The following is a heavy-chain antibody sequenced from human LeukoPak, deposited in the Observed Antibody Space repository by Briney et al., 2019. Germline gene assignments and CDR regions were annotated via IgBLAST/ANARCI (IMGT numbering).Heavy chain of an antibody. CDR2: ISSSSSYI. J-gene: IGHJ6*03. V-gene: IGHV3-21*04. CDR3: ARERVGAGYYMDV. Sequence: GGSLRLSCAASGFTFSSYSMNWVRQAPGKGLEWVSSISSSSSYIYYADSVKGRFTISRDNAKNSLYLQMNSLRAEDTAVYYCARERVGAGYYMDVWGKGTTVTISS. D-gene: IGHD1-26*01. CDR1: GFTFSSYS.